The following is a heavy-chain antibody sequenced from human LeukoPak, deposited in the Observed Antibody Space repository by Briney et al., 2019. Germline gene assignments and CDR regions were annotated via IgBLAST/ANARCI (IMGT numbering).Heavy chain of an antibody. Sequence: SETLSLTCAVYGGSFSGYYWSWIRQPPGKGLEWIGRVSHTGSTDYNPSLKSRVTISVDTSKNQFSLKLSSVTAADTAVYYCARMPNYDILTGYYTPYYFDYWGQGTLVTVSS. CDR2: VSHTGST. D-gene: IGHD3-9*01. CDR3: ARMPNYDILTGYYTPYYFDY. V-gene: IGHV4-34*01. CDR1: GGSFSGYY. J-gene: IGHJ4*02.